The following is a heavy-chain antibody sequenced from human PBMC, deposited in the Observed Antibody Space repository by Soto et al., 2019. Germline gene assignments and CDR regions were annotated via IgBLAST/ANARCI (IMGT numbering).Heavy chain of an antibody. J-gene: IGHJ6*02. Sequence: SVKVSCKASGFTFTSYAVQWVRQARGQRLEWIVCFVVGSFNTNDAHKFLERVTNTRDMSTSTSYMELISLRSDDTSVYYCAADRIAAAVYYYFGMDVWGQGTTDTSP. CDR3: AADRIAAAVYYYFGMDV. CDR2: FVVGSFNT. V-gene: IGHV1-58*01. CDR1: GFTFTSYA. D-gene: IGHD6-13*01.